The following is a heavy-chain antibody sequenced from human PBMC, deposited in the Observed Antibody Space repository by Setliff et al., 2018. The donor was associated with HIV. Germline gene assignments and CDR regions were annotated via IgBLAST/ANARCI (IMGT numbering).Heavy chain of an antibody. J-gene: IGHJ3*01. CDR1: GYSFTDYY. CDR2: INPNNGGT. D-gene: IGHD1-26*01. V-gene: IGHV1-2*06. Sequence: ASVKVSCKASGYSFTDYYIHWVRQAPGQGLEWMGRINPNNGGTNYVQRFRGRVTMTRDTSINTAYMELSSLRSDDTAVYYCATEGAGGSYQRASALDVWGQGTMVTVSS. CDR3: ATEGAGGSYQRASALDV.